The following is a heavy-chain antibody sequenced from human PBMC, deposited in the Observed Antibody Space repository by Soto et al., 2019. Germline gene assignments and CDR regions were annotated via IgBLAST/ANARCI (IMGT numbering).Heavy chain of an antibody. CDR3: AKEGDGGGYFDY. J-gene: IGHJ4*02. CDR2: ISGSGGST. D-gene: IGHD3-16*01. V-gene: IGHV3-23*01. CDR1: GFTFSSYA. Sequence: EVQRLESGGGLVQPGGSLRLSCAASGFTFSSYAMSWVRQAPGKGLEWVSAISGSGGSTYYADSVKGRFTISRDNSKNTLYLQMNSLRGEDTAVYYCAKEGDGGGYFDYWGQGTLVTVSS.